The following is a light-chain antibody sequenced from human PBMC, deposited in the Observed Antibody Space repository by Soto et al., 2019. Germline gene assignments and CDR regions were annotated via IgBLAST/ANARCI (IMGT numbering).Light chain of an antibody. J-gene: IGLJ1*01. CDR2: EVN. CDR3: SSYSDSDTKL. Sequence: QSVLSQPASVSGSPGQSITISCTGSSSDFTNYHYVSWYRQHPGKAPKLIIYEVNNRPSGVSGRFSGSKSDTTAYLTISGLQAEDEADYYCSSYSDSDTKLFGTGTKVTLL. CDR1: SSDFTNYHY. V-gene: IGLV2-14*03.